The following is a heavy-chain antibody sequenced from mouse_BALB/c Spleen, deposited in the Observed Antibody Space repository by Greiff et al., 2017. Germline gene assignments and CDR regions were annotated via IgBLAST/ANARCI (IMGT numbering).Heavy chain of an antibody. CDR2: IDPANGNT. Sequence: VQLHQSGAELVKPGASVKLSCTASGFNIKDTYMHWVKQRPEQGLEWIGRIDPANGNTKYDPKFQGKATITADTSSHTAYLQLSSLTSEDTAVYYCARGDYVFAYWGQGTLVTVSA. D-gene: IGHD2-4*01. CDR3: ARGDYVFAY. CDR1: GFNIKDTY. J-gene: IGHJ3*01. V-gene: IGHV14-3*02.